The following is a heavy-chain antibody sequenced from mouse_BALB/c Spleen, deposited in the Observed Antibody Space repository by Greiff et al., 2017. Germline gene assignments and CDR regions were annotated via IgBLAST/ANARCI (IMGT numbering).Heavy chain of an antibody. D-gene: IGHD2-14*01. J-gene: IGHJ1*01. CDR3: ARGNYYRYDDGDFDV. CDR1: GYTFTSYV. V-gene: IGHV1-14*01. Sequence: EVQRVESGPELVKPGASVKMSCKASGYTFTSYVMHWVKQKPGQGLEWIGYINPYNDGTKYNEKFKGKATLTSDKSSSTAYMELSSLTSEDSAVYYCARGNYYRYDDGDFDVWGAGTTVTVSS. CDR2: INPYNDGT.